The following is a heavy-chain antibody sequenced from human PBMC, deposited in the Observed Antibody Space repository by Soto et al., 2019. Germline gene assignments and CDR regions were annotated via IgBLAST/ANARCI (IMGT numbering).Heavy chain of an antibody. D-gene: IGHD6-19*01. J-gene: IGHJ4*02. Sequence: QVQLVESGGGLVKPGGSLSLSCAASGFTFSDYYMSWIRQATGKGLEWVSYISSSGSAIYYADSVKGRFTMSRDNTKKSLNLQMNGLRAEETAVYYCAGVSSGWNAGANLDYGGE. CDR3: AGVSSGWNAGANLDY. CDR1: GFTFSDYY. V-gene: IGHV3-11*01. CDR2: ISSSGSAI.